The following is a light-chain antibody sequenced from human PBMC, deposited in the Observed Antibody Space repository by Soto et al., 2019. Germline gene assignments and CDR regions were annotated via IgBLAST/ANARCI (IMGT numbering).Light chain of an antibody. CDR3: QQYNNWPPIT. CDR1: QSVSSN. V-gene: IGKV3-15*01. CDR2: GAS. J-gene: IGKJ2*01. Sequence: EIVMTQSPATLSVSPGERATLSCRASQSVSSNLAWYQQKPGQAPRLLIYGASIRATGIPDRFSGSGSGTEFPLTISRLQSEDFAVYYCQQYNNWPPITCGQGTKLEIK.